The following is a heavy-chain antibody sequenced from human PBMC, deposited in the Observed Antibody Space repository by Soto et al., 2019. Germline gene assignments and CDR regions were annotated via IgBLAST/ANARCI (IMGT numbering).Heavy chain of an antibody. CDR2: IFHSGST. D-gene: IGHD3-3*01. CDR1: GDSISNNYW. V-gene: IGHV4-4*02. CDR3: ARGDFWSGSDY. J-gene: IGHJ4*02. Sequence: QVQLQESGPGLVKPSGTLSLTCDVSGDSISNNYWWTWVRQFPGEGLQWIGEIFHSGSTNYNPPLKNRVNTSVDKSNNRFSLMLSSVTAADTAVYYWARGDFWSGSDYWGQGIQVTVSS.